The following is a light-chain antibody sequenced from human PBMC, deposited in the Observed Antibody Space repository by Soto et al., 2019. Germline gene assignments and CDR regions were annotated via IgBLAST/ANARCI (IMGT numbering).Light chain of an antibody. CDR1: SSNIGSST. V-gene: IGLV1-44*01. CDR3: AAWDDSLNGVE. CDR2: SNN. Sequence: QSVLTQPPSASGTPGQRVTISCSGSSSNIGSSTVNWYQHLPGTAPKLLSYSNNARSSGVPDRFSGSKSGTSASLAISGLQSEDEADYYCAAWDDSLNGVEFGGGTKLTVL. J-gene: IGLJ2*01.